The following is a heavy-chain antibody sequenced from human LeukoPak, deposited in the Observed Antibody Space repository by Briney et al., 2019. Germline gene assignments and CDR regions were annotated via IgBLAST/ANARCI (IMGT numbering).Heavy chain of an antibody. D-gene: IGHD2-21*01. CDR3: ARIAPYRHIDY. J-gene: IGHJ4*02. CDR1: GLTVSSNY. Sequence: GGSLRLSCAASGLTVSSNYMSWLRQAPGKGLEWVSVIYRGGSTYYADSVKGRFTISRDNSKNTLYLQMNSLRAEDTAVYYCARIAPYRHIDYWGQGTLVTVSS. CDR2: IYRGGST. V-gene: IGHV3-53*01.